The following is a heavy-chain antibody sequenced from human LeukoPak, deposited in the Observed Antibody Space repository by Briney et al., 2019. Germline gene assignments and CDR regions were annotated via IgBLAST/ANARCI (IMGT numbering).Heavy chain of an antibody. CDR2: INHSGST. Sequence: ETLSLTCAVYGGSFSGYYWSWIRQPPGKGLEWIGEINHSGSTNYNPSLKSRVTISVDTSKNQFSLKLGSVTAADTAVYYCARDIYDILTGPLDYWGQGTLVTVSS. V-gene: IGHV4-34*01. D-gene: IGHD3-9*01. CDR1: GGSFSGYY. CDR3: ARDIYDILTGPLDY. J-gene: IGHJ4*02.